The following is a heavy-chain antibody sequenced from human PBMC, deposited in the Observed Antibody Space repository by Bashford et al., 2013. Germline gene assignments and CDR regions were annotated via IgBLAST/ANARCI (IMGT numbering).Heavy chain of an antibody. V-gene: IGHV3-30*01. Sequence: GSLRLSCAASGFTFSSYAMHWVRQAPGKGLEWVAVISYDGSNKYYADSVKGRFTISRDNSKNTLYLQMNSLRAEDTAVYYCARDLGDGYNLDYVGPGNLVTVS. J-gene: IGHJ4*02. D-gene: IGHD5-24*01. CDR1: GFTFSSYA. CDR2: ISYDGSNK. CDR3: ARDLGDGYNLDY.